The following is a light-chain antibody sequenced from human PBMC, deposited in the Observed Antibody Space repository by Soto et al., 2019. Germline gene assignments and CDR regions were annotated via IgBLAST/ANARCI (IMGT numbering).Light chain of an antibody. CDR3: QQRSNWPPRIT. J-gene: IGKJ5*01. V-gene: IGKV3-11*01. CDR2: DAT. Sequence: EIDWRQTHRTSSVSGEGVATRSCRASRKVSSNYLAWYQQKPGQAPRLLIYDATNRATGIPARFSGSGSGTDFTLTIISLQPEDFAVYYCQQRSNWPPRITFGQGTRLEF. CDR1: RKVSSNY.